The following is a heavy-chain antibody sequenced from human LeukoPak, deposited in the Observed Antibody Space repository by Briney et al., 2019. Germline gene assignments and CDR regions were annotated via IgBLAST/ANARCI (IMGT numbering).Heavy chain of an antibody. V-gene: IGHV1-69*05. CDR2: IIPIFGTA. D-gene: IGHD3-22*01. J-gene: IGHJ3*02. CDR1: GYTFTSYY. Sequence: TVKVSCKASGYTFTSYYMHWVRQAPGQGLEWMGGIIPIFGTANYAQKFQGRVTITTDESTSTAYMELSSLRSEDTAVYYCARDVYYYDSSGYYSHWAFDIWGQGTMVTVSS. CDR3: ARDVYYYDSSGYYSHWAFDI.